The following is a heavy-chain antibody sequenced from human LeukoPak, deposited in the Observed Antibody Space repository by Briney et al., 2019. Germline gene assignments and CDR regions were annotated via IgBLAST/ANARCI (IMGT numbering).Heavy chain of an antibody. Sequence: GGSLRLSCAASGFTFSNAWMNWVRQAPGKGLEWVGRIKSKTDGGTTDYAAPVKGRFTISRDDSKNTLYLQMNSLKTEGTAVYYCTTDPWFGELLQMPNYWGQGTLVTVSS. CDR2: IKSKTDGGTT. D-gene: IGHD3-10*01. J-gene: IGHJ4*02. CDR3: TTDPWFGELLQMPNY. CDR1: GFTFSNAW. V-gene: IGHV3-15*07.